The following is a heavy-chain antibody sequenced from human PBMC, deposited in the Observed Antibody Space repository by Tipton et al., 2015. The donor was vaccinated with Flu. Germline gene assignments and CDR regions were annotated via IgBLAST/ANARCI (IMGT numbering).Heavy chain of an antibody. Sequence: SLRLSCAASGFTFSSYAMSWVRQAPGKGLEWVSAISGSGGSTYYADSVKGRFTISRDNSRNTLYLQMSSLRAEDTAVYYCAKDGVVPAAIVDYWGQGTLVTVSS. V-gene: IGHV3-23*01. CDR1: GFTFSSYA. D-gene: IGHD2-2*02. CDR3: AKDGVVPAAIVDY. J-gene: IGHJ4*02. CDR2: ISGSGGST.